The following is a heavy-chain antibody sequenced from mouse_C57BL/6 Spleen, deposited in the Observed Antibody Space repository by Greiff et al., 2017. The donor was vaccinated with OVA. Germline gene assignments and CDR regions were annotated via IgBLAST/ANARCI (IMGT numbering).Heavy chain of an antibody. CDR2: IRSKSNNYAT. V-gene: IGHV10-1*01. J-gene: IGHJ4*01. CDR3: VRQTGTYYAMDY. CDR1: GFSFNTYA. Sequence: EVQGVESGGGLVQPKGSLKLSCAASGFSFNTYAMNWVRQAPGKGLEWVARIRSKSNNYATYYADSVKDRFTISRDDSESMLYLQMNNLKTEDTAMYYCVRQTGTYYAMDYWGQGTSVTVSS. D-gene: IGHD4-1*01.